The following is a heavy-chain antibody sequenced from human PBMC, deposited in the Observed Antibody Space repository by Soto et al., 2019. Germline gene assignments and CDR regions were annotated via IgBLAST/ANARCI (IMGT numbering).Heavy chain of an antibody. CDR3: AKDPSDPGHYSGYVV. V-gene: IGHV3-23*01. D-gene: IGHD5-12*01. J-gene: IGHJ4*02. CDR2: ISGSGGST. CDR1: GFTFSSYA. Sequence: EVQLLESGGGLVQPGGSLRLSCAASGFTFSSYAMSWVRQAPGKGLEWVSAISGSGGSTYYADAVKGRFTISSDNSKNTLYLQMNSLRAEDTAVYYGAKDPSDPGHYSGYVVWGQGTLVTVSS.